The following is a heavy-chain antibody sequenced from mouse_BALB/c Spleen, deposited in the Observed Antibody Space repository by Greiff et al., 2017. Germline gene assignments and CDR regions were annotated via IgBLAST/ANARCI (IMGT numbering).Heavy chain of an antibody. CDR1: GFNIKDTY. V-gene: IGHV14-3*02. CDR3: ARSVRIYYYAMDY. CDR2: IDPANGNT. Sequence: VQLKQSGAELVKPGASVKLSCTASGFNIKDTYMHWVKQRPEQGLEWIGRIDPANGNTKYDPKFQGKATITADTSSNTAYLQLSSLTSEDTAVYYCARSVRIYYYAMDYWGQGTSVTVSS. J-gene: IGHJ4*01.